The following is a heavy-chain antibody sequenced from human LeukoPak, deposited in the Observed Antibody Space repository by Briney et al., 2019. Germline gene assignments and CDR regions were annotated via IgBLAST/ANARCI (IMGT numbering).Heavy chain of an antibody. J-gene: IGHJ4*02. CDR2: INHSGST. CDR1: GGSFSGYY. CDR3: ARLLNVPAALILYYFDY. Sequence: SETLSLTCAVYGGSFSGYYWSWIRQPPGKGLEWIGEINHSGSTNYNPSLKSRVTISVDTSKNQFSLKLSSVTAADTAVYYCARLLNVPAALILYYFDYWGQGTLVTVSS. V-gene: IGHV4-34*01. D-gene: IGHD2-2*01.